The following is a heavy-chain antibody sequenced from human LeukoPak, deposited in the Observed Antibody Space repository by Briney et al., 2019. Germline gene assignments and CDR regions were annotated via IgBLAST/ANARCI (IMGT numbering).Heavy chain of an antibody. CDR2: ISGSGGST. Sequence: PGGSLRLSCAASGFTFSSYALSWVRQAPGKGLEWVSAISGSGGSTYYADSVKGRFTISRDNSKNTLYLQMNSLRAEDTAVYYCAKTRGKPLGELGFPAKYFDYWGQGTLVTVSS. CDR1: GFTFSSYA. CDR3: AKTRGKPLGELGFPAKYFDY. V-gene: IGHV3-23*01. J-gene: IGHJ4*02. D-gene: IGHD3-16*01.